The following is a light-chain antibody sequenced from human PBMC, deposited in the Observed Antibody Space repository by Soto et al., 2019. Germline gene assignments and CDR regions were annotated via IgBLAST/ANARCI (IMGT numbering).Light chain of an antibody. CDR3: QQYGSSPWT. CDR2: GAS. CDR1: QTIRSNY. J-gene: IGKJ1*01. Sequence: ETVLTQSPGTLSLSPGERATLSCRASQTIRSNYLAWYRQTPGQAPRLLIYGASNRATGIADMFSGSGSGTDFTLIISRLEPEDFALYYWQQYGSSPWTFGQGTKVEIK. V-gene: IGKV3-20*01.